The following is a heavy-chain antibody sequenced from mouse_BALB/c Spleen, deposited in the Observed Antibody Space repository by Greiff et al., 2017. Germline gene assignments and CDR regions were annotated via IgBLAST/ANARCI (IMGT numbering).Heavy chain of an antibody. Sequence: VHVKQSGAELVKPGASVKLSCTASGFNIKDTYMHWVKQRPEQGLEWIGRIDPANGNTKYDPKFQGKATITADTSSNTAYLQLSSLTSEDTAVYYCARGDDGYYDYWGQGTTLTVSS. J-gene: IGHJ2*01. CDR2: IDPANGNT. CDR3: ARGDDGYYDY. CDR1: GFNIKDTY. V-gene: IGHV14-3*02. D-gene: IGHD2-3*01.